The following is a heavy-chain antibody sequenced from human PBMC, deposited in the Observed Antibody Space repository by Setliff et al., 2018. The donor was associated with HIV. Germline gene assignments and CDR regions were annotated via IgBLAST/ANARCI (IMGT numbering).Heavy chain of an antibody. Sequence: WVRQAPGKGLEWVAVIWYDGSNKYYADSVKGRFTISRDNSKNTLHLQMNNLRAEDTAVYYCARGPSSTHWSPGYFQHWGQGTPVTVSS. J-gene: IGHJ1*01. CDR3: ARGPSSTHWSPGYFQH. D-gene: IGHD2-8*02. V-gene: IGHV3-33*01. CDR2: IWYDGSNK.